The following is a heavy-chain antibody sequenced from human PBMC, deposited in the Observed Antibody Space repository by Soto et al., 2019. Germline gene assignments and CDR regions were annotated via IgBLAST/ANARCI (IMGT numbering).Heavy chain of an antibody. D-gene: IGHD3-16*01. CDR3: ARWGDAFDI. V-gene: IGHV3-33*01. J-gene: IGHJ3*02. Sequence: QVQLVESGGGVVQPGRSLRLSCAASGFTFSSYSMHWVRQAPGKGLEWVAVIWYDGSNKYYADSVKGRFTISRDNSKNTLYLQMNSLRAEDTAVYYCARWGDAFDIWGQGTMVTVSS. CDR2: IWYDGSNK. CDR1: GFTFSSYS.